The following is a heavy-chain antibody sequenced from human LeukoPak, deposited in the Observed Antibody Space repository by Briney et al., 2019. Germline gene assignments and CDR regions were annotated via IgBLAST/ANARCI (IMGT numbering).Heavy chain of an antibody. CDR3: CTQGYSYGSKYEY. J-gene: IGHJ4*02. CDR1: GFTFSSYA. V-gene: IGHV3-23*01. CDR2: ISGSGGST. Sequence: GGSLRLSCAASGFTFSSYAMSWVRQAPGKGLEWVSAISGSGGSTYYADSVRVRFTISRDNSKNTLYLQMNSLKTEDTAVYYCCTQGYSYGSKYEYWGQGTLVTVS. D-gene: IGHD5-18*01.